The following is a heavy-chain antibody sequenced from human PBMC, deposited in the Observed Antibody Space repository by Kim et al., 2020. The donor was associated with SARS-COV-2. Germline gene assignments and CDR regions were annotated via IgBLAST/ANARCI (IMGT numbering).Heavy chain of an antibody. CDR1: GGSISSGGYY. J-gene: IGHJ6*02. CDR3: ARDDPLSAYYDSSGSEPYYGMDV. Sequence: SETLSLTCTVSGGSISSGGYYWSWIRQHPGKGLEWIGYIYYSGSTYYNPSLKSRVTISVDTSKNQFSLKLSSVTAADTAVYYCARDDPLSAYYDSSGSEPYYGMDVWGQGTTVTVSS. CDR2: IYYSGST. D-gene: IGHD3-22*01. V-gene: IGHV4-31*03.